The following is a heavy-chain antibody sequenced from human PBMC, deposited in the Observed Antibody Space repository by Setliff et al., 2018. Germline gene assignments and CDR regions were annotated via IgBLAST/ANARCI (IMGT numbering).Heavy chain of an antibody. D-gene: IGHD6-13*01. CDR2: ISGSGGST. CDR3: AKDNAYSSSWYYYYYYMDV. V-gene: IGHV3-23*01. Sequence: PGGSLRLSCAASGFTFTNYAMTWVRQAPGKGLQWVSAISGSGGSTYYADSVKGRFTISRDNSKSTLYLQMNSLRAEDTAVYYCAKDNAYSSSWYYYYYYMDVWGQGTTVTVSS. CDR1: GFTFTNYA. J-gene: IGHJ6*03.